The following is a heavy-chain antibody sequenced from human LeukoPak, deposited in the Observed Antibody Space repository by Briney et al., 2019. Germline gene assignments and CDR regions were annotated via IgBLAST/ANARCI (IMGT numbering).Heavy chain of an antibody. CDR2: IDGNGGST. CDR3: AKPVQGEYTTSNLDY. CDR1: GFTFSSCI. J-gene: IGHJ4*02. Sequence: PGGSLRLSCAASGFTFSSCIISWVRQAPGKGLEWVSAIDGNGGSTYYADSVKGRFTISRDNSKNTLYLQMNSLRAEDTAIYYCAKPVQGEYTTSNLDYWGQGTLVNVSS. D-gene: IGHD6-6*01. V-gene: IGHV3-23*01.